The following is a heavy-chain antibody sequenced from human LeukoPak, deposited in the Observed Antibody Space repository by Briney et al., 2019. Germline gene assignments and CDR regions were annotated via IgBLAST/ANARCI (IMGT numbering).Heavy chain of an antibody. CDR2: IISSGGNT. CDR3: AKDREVDYYASGNDWGDAFDV. V-gene: IGHV3-23*01. CDR1: GFTLSSYA. Sequence: GGTLRLSRTASGFTLSSYAMTWVRHTPGHGLEWVSSIISSGGNTNYADSVKRRFTFSRDNSRNTLHLQMNSLRAEDKAVYYCAKDREVDYYASGNDWGDAFDVCGQGTIVTVSS. J-gene: IGHJ3*01. D-gene: IGHD3-10*01.